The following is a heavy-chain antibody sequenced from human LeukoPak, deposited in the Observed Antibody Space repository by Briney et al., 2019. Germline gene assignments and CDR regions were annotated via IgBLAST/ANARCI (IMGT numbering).Heavy chain of an antibody. Sequence: SETLSLTCTVSGGSISSYYWSWIRQPPGKGLEWLGYIYYSGSTNYNPSLKSRVTISVDTSKNQFSLKLSSVTAADTAVYYCARSPYGDYAGKAFDIWGQGTMVTVSS. D-gene: IGHD4-17*01. CDR3: ARSPYGDYAGKAFDI. V-gene: IGHV4-59*01. J-gene: IGHJ3*02. CDR1: GGSISSYY. CDR2: IYYSGST.